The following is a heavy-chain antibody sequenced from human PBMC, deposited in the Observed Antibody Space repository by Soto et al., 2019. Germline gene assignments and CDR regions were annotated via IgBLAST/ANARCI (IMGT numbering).Heavy chain of an antibody. CDR3: TRPPRITPSAFDN. CDR1: GGSINSCF. CDR2: IYPSGST. D-gene: IGHD1-20*01. V-gene: IGHV4-4*07. Sequence: SETLSLTCTVSGGSINSCFWSWIRQPAGKGLQWIGRIYPSGSTNYNSSLKSRISMSVDASKNQFSLRLTSVNAADTAVYYCTRPPRITPSAFDNFGQGHLGT. J-gene: IGHJ4*02.